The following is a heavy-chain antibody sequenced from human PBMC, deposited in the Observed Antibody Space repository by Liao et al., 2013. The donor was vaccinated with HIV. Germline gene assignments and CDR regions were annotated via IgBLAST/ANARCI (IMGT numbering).Heavy chain of an antibody. CDR1: GGSISRSSYY. V-gene: IGHV4-39*07. J-gene: IGHJ3*02. D-gene: IGHD3-10*01. Sequence: QVQLQESGPGLVKPSETLSLTCSVSGGSISRSSYYWGWIRQPPGKGLEWIGIFYYSGITNYNPSLKSRVTISADTSKNHFSLKVNSVTAADTAVYYCARDPGQGAFDIWGQGTMVTVSS. CDR2: FYYSGIT. CDR3: ARDPGQGAFDI.